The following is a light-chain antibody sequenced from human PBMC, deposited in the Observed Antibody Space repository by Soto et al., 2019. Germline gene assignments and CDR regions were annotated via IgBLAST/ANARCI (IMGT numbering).Light chain of an antibody. V-gene: IGKV3-11*01. CDR3: QQRSNWPPWT. Sequence: EIVLTQSPATLSLSPGERATLSCRASQSVSSYLAWYQQKPGQAPRLLIYDASNRVTGIPARFSGSGSGTGVALTMSSLEPEDFAVYYCQQRSNWPPWTFGQGTKVEIK. CDR1: QSVSSY. J-gene: IGKJ1*01. CDR2: DAS.